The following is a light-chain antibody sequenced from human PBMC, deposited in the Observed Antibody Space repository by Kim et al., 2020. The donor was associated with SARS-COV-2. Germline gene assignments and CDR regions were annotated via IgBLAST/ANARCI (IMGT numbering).Light chain of an antibody. CDR3: QRYNSAPWT. J-gene: IGKJ1*01. CDR2: AAS. CDR1: QGISNN. V-gene: IGKV1-27*01. Sequence: DIQMTQSPSSLSAAVGDKVTITCRASQGISNNLAWYQHKPGKAPKLLIYAASALQSDVPSRFSGSGSGTEFTLTISSLQPEDVATFYCQRYNSAPWTFGQGTKVDIK.